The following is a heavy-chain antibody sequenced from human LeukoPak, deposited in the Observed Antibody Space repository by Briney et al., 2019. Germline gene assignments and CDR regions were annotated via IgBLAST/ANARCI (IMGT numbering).Heavy chain of an antibody. Sequence: GGSLRLSCAASGFTFSSYAMHWVRQAPGKGLEWVAVISYDGSNKYYADSVKGRFTISRDNSKNTLYLQMNSLRAEDTALYYCAKDFRTGGSYYGHYFQHWGQGTLVTVSS. V-gene: IGHV3-30-3*01. CDR2: ISYDGSNK. CDR3: AKDFRTGGSYYGHYFQH. J-gene: IGHJ1*01. D-gene: IGHD1-26*01. CDR1: GFTFSSYA.